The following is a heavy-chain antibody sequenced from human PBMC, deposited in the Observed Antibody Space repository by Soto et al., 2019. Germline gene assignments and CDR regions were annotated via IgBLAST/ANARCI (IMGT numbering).Heavy chain of an antibody. CDR1: GFTFSSYA. D-gene: IGHD2-2*01. J-gene: IGHJ6*03. Sequence: EVQLLESGGGLVQPGGSLRLSCAASGFTFSSYAMSWVRQAPGKGLEWVSAISGSGGSTYYADSVKGRFTISRDNSKNTLYLQMNSLRAEDTAVYYCAKVGCSSTSCSIPHYYYYYMDVWGKGTTVTVSS. CDR3: AKVGCSSTSCSIPHYYYYYMDV. CDR2: ISGSGGST. V-gene: IGHV3-23*01.